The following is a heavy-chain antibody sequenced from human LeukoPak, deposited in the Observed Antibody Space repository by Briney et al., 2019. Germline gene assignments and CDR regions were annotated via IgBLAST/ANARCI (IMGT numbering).Heavy chain of an antibody. Sequence: ASVKVSCKASGYTFTGYLMHWVRQAPGQGLEWMGWINPNSGGTNYAQKFQGRVTLTRDTSISTAYMELNSLISDDTAVYYCARCPGGYNWFDPWGQGTLVTVSS. J-gene: IGHJ5*02. D-gene: IGHD3-10*01. CDR2: INPNSGGT. CDR1: GYTFTGYL. V-gene: IGHV1-2*02. CDR3: ARCPGGYNWFDP.